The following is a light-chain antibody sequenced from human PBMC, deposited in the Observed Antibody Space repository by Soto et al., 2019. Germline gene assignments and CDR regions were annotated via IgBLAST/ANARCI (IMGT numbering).Light chain of an antibody. Sequence: SYELTQPPSVSVSPGQTASITCSGDKLGDKFAYWYQQKPGQSPVLVIHRDSKRPSGIPERFSGSNSGNTATLTISGTQAMDEADYYCQAWDSTTAVFGGGTKLTVL. CDR1: KLGDKF. CDR3: QAWDSTTAV. J-gene: IGLJ2*01. CDR2: RDS. V-gene: IGLV3-1*01.